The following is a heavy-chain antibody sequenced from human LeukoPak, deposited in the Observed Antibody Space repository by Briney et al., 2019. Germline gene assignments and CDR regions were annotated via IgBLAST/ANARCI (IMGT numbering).Heavy chain of an antibody. D-gene: IGHD2-2*01. V-gene: IGHV3-23*01. CDR2: ISGGGGST. CDR1: GFTFSSYA. CDR3: AKHSPGLTVVPAAQFDY. Sequence: GGSLRLSCAASGFTFSSYAMSWVRQAPGKGLEWVSAISGGGGSTYYADSVKGRFTISRDNSKNTLYLQMNSLRAEDTAVYYCAKHSPGLTVVPAAQFDYWGQGTLVTISS. J-gene: IGHJ4*02.